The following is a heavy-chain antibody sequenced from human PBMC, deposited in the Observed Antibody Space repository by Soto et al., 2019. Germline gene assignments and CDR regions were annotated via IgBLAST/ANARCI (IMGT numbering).Heavy chain of an antibody. CDR3: SRDPIRTDNWFDP. Sequence: LKISCAASGFTFSNYWMHWVRQAPGKGLVWVSRINRDGSTTNYADYVKGRFTISRDNAKNMLYLQMNSLTAEYTAVYYCSRDPIRTDNWFDPWGQGTLVTVSS. CDR1: GFTFSNYW. CDR2: INRDGSTT. D-gene: IGHD1-1*01. J-gene: IGHJ5*02. V-gene: IGHV3-74*01.